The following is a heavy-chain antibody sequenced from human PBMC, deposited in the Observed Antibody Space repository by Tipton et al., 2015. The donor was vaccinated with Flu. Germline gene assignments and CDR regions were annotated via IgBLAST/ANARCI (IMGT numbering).Heavy chain of an antibody. CDR1: GFTFSSFA. Sequence: SLRLSCAASGFTFSSFAMHWVRQAPGKGLEYVSAISGDGGITHYANSVKGRFTISRDNSKNTLYLQMGSLRAEDMAVYYCARAMTAVYYYGMDVWGQGTTVTVSS. CDR2: ISGDGGIT. D-gene: IGHD4-11*01. V-gene: IGHV3-64*01. CDR3: ARAMTAVYYYGMDV. J-gene: IGHJ6*02.